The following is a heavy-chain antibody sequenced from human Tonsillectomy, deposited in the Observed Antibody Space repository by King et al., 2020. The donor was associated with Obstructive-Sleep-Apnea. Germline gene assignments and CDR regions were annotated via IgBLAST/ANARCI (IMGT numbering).Heavy chain of an antibody. Sequence: VQLVESGGGVVQPGGYLRLSCSASGVTFSSSTGHWVRQTPGEGLEWVALFSSVGRGFFYPGTVRGRFTIARDNSKNTLYLEMNSLRLEDTAVYYCTKEEGASEFDFWGRGTLVTVSS. CDR2: FSSVGRGF. V-gene: IGHV3-30*18. CDR1: GVTFSSST. CDR3: TKEEGASEFDF. J-gene: IGHJ4*02. D-gene: IGHD1-26*01.